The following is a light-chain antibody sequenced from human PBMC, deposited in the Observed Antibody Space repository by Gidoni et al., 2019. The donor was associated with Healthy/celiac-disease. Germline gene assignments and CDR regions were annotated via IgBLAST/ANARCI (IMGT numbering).Light chain of an antibody. J-gene: IGLJ2*01. CDR1: SSNIGAGYD. V-gene: IGLV1-40*01. Sequence: QSVLTQPTSVSGAPGQRVTISCTGSSSNIGAGYDVHWYQQLPGTAPKLLIYGNSIRPSGVPDRFSGSKSGTSASLAITGLQAEDEAAYYCHSYDSSLSGSVFGGGTKLTVL. CDR2: GNS. CDR3: HSYDSSLSGSV.